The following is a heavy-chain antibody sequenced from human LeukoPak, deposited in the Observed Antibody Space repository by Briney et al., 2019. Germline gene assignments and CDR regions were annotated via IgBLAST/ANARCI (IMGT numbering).Heavy chain of an antibody. CDR2: ISGSGGST. D-gene: IGHD2-15*01. V-gene: IGHV3-23*01. Sequence: GGSLRLSCAASGFTFSSYAMSWVRQAPGKGLEWVSAISGSGGSTYYADSVKGRFTISRDNSKNTLYLQMNSLRAGDTAVYYCARCSGGSCYYYFDYWGQGTLVTVSS. CDR3: ARCSGGSCYYYFDY. CDR1: GFTFSSYA. J-gene: IGHJ4*02.